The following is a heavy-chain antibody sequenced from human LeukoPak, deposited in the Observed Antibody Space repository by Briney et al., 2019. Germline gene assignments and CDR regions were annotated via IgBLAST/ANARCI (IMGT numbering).Heavy chain of an antibody. J-gene: IGHJ5*02. V-gene: IGHV4-30-4*01. CDR3: ARGGDYGDYDVGLDWFDP. Sequence: SQTLSLTCTVSGGSISSGDYYWSWIRQPPGKGLEWIGYIYYSGSTYYNPSLKSRVTISVDTSKNQFSLKLSSVTAADTAVYYCARGGDYGDYDVGLDWFDPWGQGTLVTVSS. CDR2: IYYSGST. CDR1: GGSISSGDYY. D-gene: IGHD4-17*01.